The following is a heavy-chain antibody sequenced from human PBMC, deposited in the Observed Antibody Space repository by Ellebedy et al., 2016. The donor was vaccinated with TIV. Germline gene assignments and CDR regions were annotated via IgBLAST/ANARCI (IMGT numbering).Heavy chain of an antibody. V-gene: IGHV3-64D*06. CDR2: VSNGGST. CDR3: VKDEGGSGSLSY. D-gene: IGHD3-10*01. J-gene: IGHJ4*02. Sequence: GESLKISCLASGFIFSDYAMHWVRQAPGKGLEYLSAVSNGGSTFYADSVKGRFTISRDNSKNTLYLQMSSLRAEDTAVYYCVKDEGGSGSLSYWGQGTLVTVSS. CDR1: GFIFSDYA.